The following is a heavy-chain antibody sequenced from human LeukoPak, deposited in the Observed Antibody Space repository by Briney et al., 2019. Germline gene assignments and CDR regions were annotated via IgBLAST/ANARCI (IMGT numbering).Heavy chain of an antibody. Sequence: GGSLGLSCAASGFTFTTFGIHWVRQAPGKGLEWVAAISPDGNIEYYTDSVKGRFTISRDNSKNMIYLQMNSLRGEDSAVYYCAKINNDDDYWGQGTLVTVSS. CDR3: AKINNDDDY. J-gene: IGHJ4*02. V-gene: IGHV3-30*18. CDR1: GFTFTTFG. D-gene: IGHD1/OR15-1a*01. CDR2: ISPDGNIE.